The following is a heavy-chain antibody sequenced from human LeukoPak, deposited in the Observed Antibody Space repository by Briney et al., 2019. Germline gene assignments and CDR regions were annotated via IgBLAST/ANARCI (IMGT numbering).Heavy chain of an antibody. CDR3: ARARVGATILDAFDI. Sequence: SETLSLTCSVYGDTISSYYWSWIRQPPGKGLEWIGYGYYTGSTNYNPSLKSRVSISVDTSNNDFSLELRSVTAADTAVYYCARARVGATILDAFDIWGQGTMVTVSS. CDR2: GYYTGST. V-gene: IGHV4-59*01. D-gene: IGHD1-26*01. CDR1: GDTISSYY. J-gene: IGHJ3*02.